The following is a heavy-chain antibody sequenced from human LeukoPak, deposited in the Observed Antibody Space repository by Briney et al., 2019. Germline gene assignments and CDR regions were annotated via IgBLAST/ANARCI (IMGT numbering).Heavy chain of an antibody. D-gene: IGHD5-24*01. J-gene: IGHJ4*02. Sequence: PSETLSLTCTVSGGSMSSYYWSWIRQPPGKGLEWIGYIYNPSLKSRATISVDTSKNQFSLKLSSVTAADTAVYYCARGARAGYNLEPFDYWGQGTLVTVSS. CDR1: GGSMSSYY. CDR3: ARGARAGYNLEPFDY. V-gene: IGHV4-59*08.